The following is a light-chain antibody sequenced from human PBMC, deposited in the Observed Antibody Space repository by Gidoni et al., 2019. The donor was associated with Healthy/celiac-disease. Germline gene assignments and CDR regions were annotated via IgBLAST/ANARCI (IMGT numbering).Light chain of an antibody. Sequence: EIVMQQSPATMPVSPGERATLSCRASQSVSSNLAWYQQKPGQAPRLLIYGASTRATGIPARFSGSGSGTEFTLTISSLQSEDFAVYYCQQYNNWPPTFGQGTKLEIK. CDR3: QQYNNWPPT. CDR2: GAS. CDR1: QSVSSN. V-gene: IGKV3-15*01. J-gene: IGKJ2*01.